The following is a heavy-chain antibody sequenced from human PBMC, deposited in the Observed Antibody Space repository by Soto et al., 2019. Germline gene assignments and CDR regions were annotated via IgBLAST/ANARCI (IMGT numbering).Heavy chain of an antibody. CDR1: GGTFTSYG. V-gene: IGHV1-18*01. CDR2: INGYTGNT. CDR3: ARSWVTGKGGMDV. D-gene: IGHD3-16*01. Sequence: QVQLVQSGAEVKKPGASVKVSCKASGGTFTSYGFSWVRQAPGQGLEWMGWINGYTGNTHYAQKFQGRVTMTTDTSTSTAFMELWTLISDDTAVYYCARSWVTGKGGMDVWGQGTTVTVSS. J-gene: IGHJ6*02.